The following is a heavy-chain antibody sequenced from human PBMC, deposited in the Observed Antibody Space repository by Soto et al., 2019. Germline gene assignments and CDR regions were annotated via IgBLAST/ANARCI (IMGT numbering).Heavy chain of an antibody. D-gene: IGHD5-12*01. CDR2: ISWNSGSI. CDR1: GFTFGDYA. CDR3: AKYNRAWLSYGMDA. Sequence: GGSLRLSCAASGFTFGDYAMHWVRQAPGKGLEWVSGISWNSGSIGYADSVKGRFTISRDNAKNSLYLQMNSLRAEDTALYYCAKYNRAWLSYGMDAWGQGTMVTVSS. V-gene: IGHV3-9*01. J-gene: IGHJ6*02.